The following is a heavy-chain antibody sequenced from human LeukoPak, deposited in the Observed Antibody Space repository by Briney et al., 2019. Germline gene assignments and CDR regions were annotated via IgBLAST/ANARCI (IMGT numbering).Heavy chain of an antibody. J-gene: IGHJ4*02. Sequence: PGGSLRLSCAASGFTFGNYGIHWVRQAPGKGLEWVAYILYDASKTYYADSVKGRFTISRDNSKNTLYLQMDSLRVEDMAVYYCTQWELSTLLDYWGQGTLVTVSS. V-gene: IGHV3-30*02. CDR1: GFTFGNYG. CDR3: TQWELSTLLDY. CDR2: ILYDASKT. D-gene: IGHD1-26*01.